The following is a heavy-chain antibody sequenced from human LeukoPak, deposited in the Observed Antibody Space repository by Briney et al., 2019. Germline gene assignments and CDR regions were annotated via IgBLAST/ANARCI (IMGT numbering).Heavy chain of an antibody. V-gene: IGHV1-18*01. Sequence: AAVKVSCKASGYTFTSYDMSWVRQAPGQGLEWMGWIRAYNGNTNYAQKLQGRVTMTTDTSTSTAYMELRSLRSDDTAVYYCASGYYYDGTGYSPADYWGQGTRVTVSS. CDR1: GYTFTSYD. J-gene: IGHJ4*02. D-gene: IGHD3-22*01. CDR2: IRAYNGNT. CDR3: ASGYYYDGTGYSPADY.